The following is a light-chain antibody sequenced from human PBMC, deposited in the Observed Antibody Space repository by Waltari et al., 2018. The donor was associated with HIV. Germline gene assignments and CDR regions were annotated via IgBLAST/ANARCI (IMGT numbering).Light chain of an antibody. J-gene: IGLJ2*01. Sequence: QSALTQPRSVSGSPGQAVTISCTGTSSDVGHYNSVSWYQQHPGKAPKLMIYDVNNRPSGVPDRFSASKSGNTASLTISGLQAEDEGDYYCCSYAGSYNLVFGGGTKLTV. CDR1: SSDVGHYNS. CDR3: CSYAGSYNLV. V-gene: IGLV2-11*01. CDR2: DVN.